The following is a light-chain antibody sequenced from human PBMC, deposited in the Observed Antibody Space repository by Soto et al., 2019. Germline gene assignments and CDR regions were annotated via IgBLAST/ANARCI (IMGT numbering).Light chain of an antibody. CDR3: SSYTMSSAQV. CDR2: EVS. CDR1: SSDVGGYNY. Sequence: QSVLTQPASVSGSPGQWITISCTGTSSDVGGYNYVSWYQQHPGKAPKLMIYEVSNRPSGVSNRFSGSKSGNTASLTISGLQAEDEAYYYCSSYTMSSAQVFGTGTKVTVL. J-gene: IGLJ1*01. V-gene: IGLV2-14*01.